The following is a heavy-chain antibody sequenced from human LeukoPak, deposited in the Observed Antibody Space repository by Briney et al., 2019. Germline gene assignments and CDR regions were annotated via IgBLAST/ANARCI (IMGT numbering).Heavy chain of an antibody. CDR2: INHSGST. CDR1: GGSFSGYY. Sequence: HSETLSLTCAVYGGSFSGYYWSWIRQPPGKGLEWIGEINHSGSTNYNPSLKSRVTISVDTSKNQFSLKLSSVTAADTAVYYCARGQSEYYFDYWGQGTLVTVSS. J-gene: IGHJ4*02. V-gene: IGHV4-34*01. CDR3: ARGQSEYYFDY.